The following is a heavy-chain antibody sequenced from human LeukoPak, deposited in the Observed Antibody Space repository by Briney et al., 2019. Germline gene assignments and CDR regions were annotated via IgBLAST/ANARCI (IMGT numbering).Heavy chain of an antibody. J-gene: IGHJ3*02. CDR2: TSGSGGST. V-gene: IGHV3-23*01. D-gene: IGHD2-2*01. CDR1: GFTFSSYA. Sequence: GGSLRLSCAASGFTFSSYAMSWVRQAPGKGLEWVSATSGSGGSTYYADSVKGRFTISRENSKNTLHLQMNSLRAEDTAIYYCSKGRSTTSYDAFDIWGQGTMVTVSS. CDR3: SKGRSTTSYDAFDI.